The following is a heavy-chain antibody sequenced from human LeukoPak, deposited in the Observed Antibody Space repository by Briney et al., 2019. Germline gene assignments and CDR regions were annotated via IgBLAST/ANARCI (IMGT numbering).Heavy chain of an antibody. CDR1: GFTFSSYA. Sequence: GGSLRLSCAASGFTFSSYAMPWVRQAPGKGLEWVAVISYDGSNKYYADSVKGRFTISRDNSKNTLYLQMNSLRAEDTAVYYCARDRSGGSLDYWGQGTLVTVSS. CDR2: ISYDGSNK. J-gene: IGHJ4*02. D-gene: IGHD2-15*01. V-gene: IGHV3-30-3*01. CDR3: ARDRSGGSLDY.